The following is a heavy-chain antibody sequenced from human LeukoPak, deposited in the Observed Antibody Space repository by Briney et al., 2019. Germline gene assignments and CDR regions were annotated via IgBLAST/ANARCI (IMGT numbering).Heavy chain of an antibody. Sequence: GGSLRLSWAASEFTFSHHAMSWVRQPPGRGRGWISSVGRGGRAYYTDSAKGRFTVSRDNSKNTLSLQMNSLRAEDTAVYYCARESASSWTGNWFDPWGQGTLVTVSS. CDR2: VGRGGRA. CDR1: EFTFSHHA. V-gene: IGHV3-23*01. J-gene: IGHJ5*02. D-gene: IGHD6-13*01. CDR3: ARESASSWTGNWFDP.